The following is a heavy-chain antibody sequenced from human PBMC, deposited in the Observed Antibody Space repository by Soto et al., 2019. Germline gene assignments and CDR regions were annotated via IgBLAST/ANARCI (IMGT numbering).Heavy chain of an antibody. CDR1: GFTFSSYA. D-gene: IGHD4-17*01. CDR2: ISGSGGST. Sequence: GSLRLSCAASGFTFSSYAMSWVRQAPGKGLEWVSAISGSGGSTYYADSVKGRFTISRDNSKNTLYLQMNSLRAEDTAVYYCAKGSYGDRAPGLVDYWGQGTLVTVSS. V-gene: IGHV3-23*01. CDR3: AKGSYGDRAPGLVDY. J-gene: IGHJ4*02.